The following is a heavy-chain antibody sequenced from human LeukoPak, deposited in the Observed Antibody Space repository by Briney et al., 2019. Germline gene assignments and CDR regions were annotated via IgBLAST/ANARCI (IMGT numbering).Heavy chain of an antibody. J-gene: IGHJ3*02. CDR2: IYYSGST. CDR1: GGSISSSSYY. CDR3: ARVVFGSYDNAFDI. D-gene: IGHD1-26*01. Sequence: PSETLSLTCTVSGGSISSSSYYWGWIRQPPGKGLEWIGSIYYSGSTYYNPSLKSRVTISVDTSKNQFSLKLSSVTAADTAVYYCARVVFGSYDNAFDIWGQGTMVTVSS. V-gene: IGHV4-39*07.